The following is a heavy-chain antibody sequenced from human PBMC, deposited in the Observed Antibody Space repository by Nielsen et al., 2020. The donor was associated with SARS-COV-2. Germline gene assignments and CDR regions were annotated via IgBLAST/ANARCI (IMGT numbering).Heavy chain of an antibody. V-gene: IGHV3-33*01. J-gene: IGHJ4*02. CDR1: GFTFSSYG. CDR3: ARSRRYQRSIDY. D-gene: IGHD2-2*01. Sequence: GESLKISCAASGFTFSSYGMHWVRQAPGKGLEWVAVIWYDGSNKYYADSVKGRFTISRDNSKNTLYLQMNSLRAEDTAVYYCARSRRYQRSIDYWGQGTLVTVSS. CDR2: IWYDGSNK.